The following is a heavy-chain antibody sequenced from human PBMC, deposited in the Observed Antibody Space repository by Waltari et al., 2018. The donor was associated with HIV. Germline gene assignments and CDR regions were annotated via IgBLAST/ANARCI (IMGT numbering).Heavy chain of an antibody. CDR3: ARASDGVIEFDY. V-gene: IGHV3-66*01. D-gene: IGHD3-16*02. Sequence: EVQLVESGGGLVQPGGSLRLSCAASGFTVSSNYMSWVRQAPGKGLEWVSVIYSGGSTYYADSVKGRFTISRDNSKNTLYLQMNSLRAEDTAVYYCARASDGVIEFDYWGQGTLVTVSS. CDR2: IYSGGST. CDR1: GFTVSSNY. J-gene: IGHJ4*02.